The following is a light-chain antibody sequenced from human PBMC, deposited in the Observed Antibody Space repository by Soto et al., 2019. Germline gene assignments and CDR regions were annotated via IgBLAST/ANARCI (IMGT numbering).Light chain of an antibody. V-gene: IGKV1-5*01. CDR3: QQYNVYSWT. CDR2: DAS. J-gene: IGKJ1*01. CDR1: QSIGRW. Sequence: DIRMTQSPSTLSASVGDRVTITCRASQSIGRWLAWYRQKPGKAPNLLIYDASSLQNGVPSRFSGSGSGTEFTLTISSLQPDDVAIYYCQQYNVYSWTFGKGTKV.